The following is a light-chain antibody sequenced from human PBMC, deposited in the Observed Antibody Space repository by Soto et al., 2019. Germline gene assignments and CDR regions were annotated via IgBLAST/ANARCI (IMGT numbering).Light chain of an antibody. Sequence: QSALTQPPSASGTPGQRVTISCSGSSSNIGSNTVNWYRQLPGTAPKLLIYSNNQRPSGVPDRFSGSKSGTSASLAISGLQSEDEADYYCAAWDDSLNGLYVFGTGTKVT. CDR1: SSNIGSNT. J-gene: IGLJ1*01. CDR2: SNN. V-gene: IGLV1-44*01. CDR3: AAWDDSLNGLYV.